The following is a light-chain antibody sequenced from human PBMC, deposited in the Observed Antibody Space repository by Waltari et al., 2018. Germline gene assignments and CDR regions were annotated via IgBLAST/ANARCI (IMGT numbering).Light chain of an antibody. CDR1: NIASKS. CDR3: QVWDDSNNSGV. CDR2: YDS. J-gene: IGLJ2*01. Sequence: SYVLPQTPSVSLAPGQTAIITCGGDNIASKSLHWYQLQPGQAPVLVMFYDSDRPPGIPDRFSGSNSGNTATLTISRVEDDDEADYFCQVWDDSNNSGVFGGGTKLTVL. V-gene: IGLV3-21*04.